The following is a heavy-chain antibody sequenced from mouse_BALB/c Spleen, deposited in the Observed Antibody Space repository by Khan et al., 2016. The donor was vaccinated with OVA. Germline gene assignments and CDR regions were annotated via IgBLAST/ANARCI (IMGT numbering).Heavy chain of an antibody. D-gene: IGHD2-14*01. CDR2: INPSNGYT. CDR3: VRDGAYHRNDGWFAY. Sequence: QVQLKQSGAELARPGASVKMSCKASAYTFTSYTIHWIKVRPGQGLEWIGFINPSNGYTNYNQKFKDKATLTADKSSTTVHMQLSSLTSDDSAVYNCVRDGAYHRNDGWFAYWGQGTLVTVSA. V-gene: IGHV1-4*01. CDR1: AYTFTSYT. J-gene: IGHJ3*01.